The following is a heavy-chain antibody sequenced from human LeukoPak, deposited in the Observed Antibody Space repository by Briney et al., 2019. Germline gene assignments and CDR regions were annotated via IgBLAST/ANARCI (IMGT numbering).Heavy chain of an antibody. V-gene: IGHV3-30*03. CDR2: ISYDGSNK. J-gene: IGHJ4*02. CDR1: GFTFSSYG. Sequence: PGRSLRLSCAASGFTFSSYGMHWVRQAPGKGLEWVAVISYDGSNKYYADSVKGRFTISRDNSKNTLYLQMNSLRAEDTAVYYCARDSAVREWFGELLGYFDYWGQGTLVTVSS. CDR3: ARDSAVREWFGELLGYFDY. D-gene: IGHD3-10*01.